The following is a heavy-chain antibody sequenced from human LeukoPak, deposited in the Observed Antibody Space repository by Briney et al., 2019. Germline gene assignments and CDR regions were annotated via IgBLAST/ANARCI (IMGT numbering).Heavy chain of an antibody. V-gene: IGHV3-48*04. J-gene: IGHJ6*04. CDR3: AELGITMIGGV. D-gene: IGHD3-10*02. CDR2: ISSSGSTI. CDR1: GFIFNSYG. Sequence: GGSLRLSCAASGFIFNSYGMHWVRQAPGKGLGWVSYISSSGSTIYYADSVKGRFTISRDNAKNSLYLQMNSLRAEDTAVYYCAELGITMIGGVWGKGTTVTISS.